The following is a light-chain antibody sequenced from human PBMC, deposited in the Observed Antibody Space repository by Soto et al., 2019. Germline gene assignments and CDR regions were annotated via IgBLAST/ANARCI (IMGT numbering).Light chain of an antibody. J-gene: IGKJ1*01. Sequence: DIVLTQSPLSLLVTLGQPASISCRARQGLVHSDGTTYLSWLHQRPGLPPRLLIYKISVRVPGVPDRIRGRGAGTDVTLQIRRVQAEYVCIYSCMEGAHLRKFGQGTKVELK. CDR3: MEGAHLRK. CDR1: QGLVHSDGTTY. V-gene: IGKV2-24*01. CDR2: KIS.